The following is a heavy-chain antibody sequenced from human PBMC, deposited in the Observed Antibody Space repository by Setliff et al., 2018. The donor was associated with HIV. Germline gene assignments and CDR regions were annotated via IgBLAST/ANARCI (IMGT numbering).Heavy chain of an antibody. CDR2: ISAYNGNT. CDR3: ARVLWELPQGDY. V-gene: IGHV1-18*01. CDR1: GYTFTSYG. J-gene: IGHJ4*02. D-gene: IGHD1-26*01. Sequence: ASVKVSCKASGYTFTSYGIIWVRQAPGQGLEWMGWISAYNGNTNYAQKLQGRVTMTTDTSTSTAYMELSSLRSDDTAVYYCARVLWELPQGDYWGQGTLVTVLL.